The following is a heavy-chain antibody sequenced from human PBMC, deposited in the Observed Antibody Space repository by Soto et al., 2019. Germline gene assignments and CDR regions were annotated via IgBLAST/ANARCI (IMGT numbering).Heavy chain of an antibody. D-gene: IGHD6-13*01. CDR1: GYTFTSYY. CDR2: INPSGGST. Sequence: QVQLVQSGAEVKKPGASVKVSCKASGYTFTSYYMHWVRQAPGQGLEWMGIINPSGGSTSYAQKFQGRVTMTRDTSPSTVYLELSSLRSEDTAVYYCARVGSWYFFDYWGQGTLVTVSS. J-gene: IGHJ4*02. CDR3: ARVGSWYFFDY. V-gene: IGHV1-46*01.